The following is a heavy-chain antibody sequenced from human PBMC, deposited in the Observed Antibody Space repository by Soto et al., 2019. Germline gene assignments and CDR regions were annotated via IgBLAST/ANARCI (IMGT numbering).Heavy chain of an antibody. CDR2: TSAYNGNT. CDR1: GYTFTSYG. Sequence: ASVKVSCKASGYTFTSYGISWVRQAPGQGLEWMGWTSAYNGNTNYAQKLQGRVTMTTDTSTSTAYMELRSLRSDDTAAYYCARAVVDPYYDFWSGPYYYGVDVWGQGTTVTVSS. CDR3: ARAVVDPYYDFWSGPYYYGVDV. J-gene: IGHJ6*02. V-gene: IGHV1-18*01. D-gene: IGHD3-3*01.